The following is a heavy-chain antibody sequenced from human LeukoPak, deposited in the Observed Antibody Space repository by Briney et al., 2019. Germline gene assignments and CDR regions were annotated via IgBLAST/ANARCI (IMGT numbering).Heavy chain of an antibody. Sequence: GGXXRLSCAASGFTFSRYWMHWVRQVPGKGLVWVSRISNDGSTTSYADSVKGRFTISRDNAENILYLEMSSLRAEDTSVYYCAREAYSSSSSDYWGQGTLVTVSS. CDR3: AREAYSSSSSDY. D-gene: IGHD6-6*01. J-gene: IGHJ4*02. CDR1: GFTFSRYW. CDR2: ISNDGSTT. V-gene: IGHV3-74*01.